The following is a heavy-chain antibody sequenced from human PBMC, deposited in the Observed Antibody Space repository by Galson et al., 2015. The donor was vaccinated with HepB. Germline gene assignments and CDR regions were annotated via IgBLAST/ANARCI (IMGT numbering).Heavy chain of an antibody. Sequence: WVRQAPGQGLEWMGWISANSGNTKYAQNFQERVTLTRDTSTSTVYLELRNLRSDDTAAYYCARDRDYRFDYWGQGTLVIVSS. D-gene: IGHD4/OR15-4a*01. CDR3: ARDRDYRFDY. CDR2: ISANSGNT. J-gene: IGHJ4*02. V-gene: IGHV1-18*01.